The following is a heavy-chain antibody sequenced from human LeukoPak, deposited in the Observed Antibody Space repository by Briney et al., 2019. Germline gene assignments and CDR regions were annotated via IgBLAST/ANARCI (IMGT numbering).Heavy chain of an antibody. D-gene: IGHD6-19*01. CDR3: ARDLGQWLVPDFDY. CDR1: GFTFSSYS. CDR2: ISSSSSYI. J-gene: IGHJ4*02. V-gene: IGHV3-21*01. Sequence: PGGSLRLSCAASGFTFSSYSMNWVRQAPGKGLEWVSSISSSSSYIYYADSVKGRFTISRDNAKISLYLQMNSPRAEDTAVYYCARDLGQWLVPDFDYWGQGTLVTVSS.